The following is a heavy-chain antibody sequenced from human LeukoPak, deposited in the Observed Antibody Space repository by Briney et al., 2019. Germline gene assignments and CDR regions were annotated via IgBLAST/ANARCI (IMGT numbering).Heavy chain of an antibody. CDR2: IYHSGST. D-gene: IGHD3-22*01. Sequence: PSETLSLTCAVSGGSISSGGYSWSWIRQPPGKGLEWIGYIYHSGSTYYNPSLKSRVTISVDRYKNQFSLKLSSVTAADTAVYYCDRALYDSSGYFDYWGQGTLVTVSS. J-gene: IGHJ4*02. V-gene: IGHV4-30-2*01. CDR3: DRALYDSSGYFDY. CDR1: GGSISSGGYS.